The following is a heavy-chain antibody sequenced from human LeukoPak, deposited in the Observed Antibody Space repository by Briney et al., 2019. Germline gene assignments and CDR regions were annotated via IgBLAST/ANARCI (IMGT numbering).Heavy chain of an antibody. V-gene: IGHV4-34*01. CDR3: ARHGSSYSFDC. J-gene: IGHJ4*02. D-gene: IGHD6-13*01. Sequence: SETLSLTCAVYGGSFSGYYWSWIRQPPGKGLEWIGDVNHSGSTNYNPSLKSRVTISVDTSKNQFSLRLGSVTAADTAVYYCARHGSSYSFDCWGQGTLVTVSS. CDR2: VNHSGST. CDR1: GGSFSGYY.